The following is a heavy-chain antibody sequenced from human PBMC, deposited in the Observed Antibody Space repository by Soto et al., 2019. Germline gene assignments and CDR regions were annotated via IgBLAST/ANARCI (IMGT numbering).Heavy chain of an antibody. CDR3: ASYGYDFWSGYLYFDY. J-gene: IGHJ4*02. V-gene: IGHV1-69*12. CDR1: GGTFSSYA. Sequence: QVQLVQSGAEVKKPGSSVKVSCKASGGTFSSYAISWVRQAPGQGLEWMGGIIPIFGTANYAQKFQGRVTITADEXTXXAYVELSSLRSEDTAVYYCASYGYDFWSGYLYFDYWGQGTVVTVSS. CDR2: IIPIFGTA. D-gene: IGHD3-3*01.